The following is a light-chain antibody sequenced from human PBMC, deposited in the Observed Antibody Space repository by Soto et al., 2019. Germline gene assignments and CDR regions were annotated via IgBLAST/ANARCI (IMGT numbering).Light chain of an antibody. CDR2: GES. CDR1: QSVSSN. CDR3: QXYNNWPRT. V-gene: IGKV3-15*01. J-gene: IGKJ2*01. Sequence: DIVMAQSPATLSLSPGDSATLSCRASQSVSSNLAWYQQKSGQAPRLLIYGESSRATGIPARLSGSGSGTELTLTIGRLQSDDFAVYYCQXYNNWPRTCGQGTKVDIK.